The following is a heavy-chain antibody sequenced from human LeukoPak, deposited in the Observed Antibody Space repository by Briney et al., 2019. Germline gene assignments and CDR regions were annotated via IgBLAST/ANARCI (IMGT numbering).Heavy chain of an antibody. J-gene: IGHJ6*02. CDR3: AKAPLAYRSSGSYACGMDV. CDR2: ITWDGGGA. D-gene: IGHD3-10*01. V-gene: IGHV3-43*01. CDR1: GFTFDDYT. Sequence: GGSLRLSCAASGFTFDDYTLHWVRQAPGKGLEWVSLITWDGGGAYYADSVRGRFTISRDNSKNTLYLQMNSLRVEDTAVYYCAKAPLAYRSSGSYACGMDVWGQGTTVAVSS.